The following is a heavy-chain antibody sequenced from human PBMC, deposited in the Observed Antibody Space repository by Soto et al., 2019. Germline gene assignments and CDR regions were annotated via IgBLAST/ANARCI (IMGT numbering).Heavy chain of an antibody. V-gene: IGHV3-23*01. J-gene: IGHJ3*02. Sequence: EVQLLESGGGLVQPGGSLRLSCEASGFIFSTYAMSWVRQRPGKGLEGVSGIGGAAVSTDCADSLKGRCTVSRDGSKSTVYLHLDSLRDDYTAVYYCAKESSSYNGVYDPFCIWGQGTMVTVAS. CDR1: GFIFSTYA. CDR3: AKESSSYNGVYDPFCI. D-gene: IGHD1-1*01. CDR2: IGGAAVST.